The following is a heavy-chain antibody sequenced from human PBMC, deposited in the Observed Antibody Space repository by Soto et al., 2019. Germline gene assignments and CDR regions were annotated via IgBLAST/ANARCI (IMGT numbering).Heavy chain of an antibody. CDR2: MNPNSGNT. V-gene: IGHV1-8*01. D-gene: IGHD3-22*01. Sequence: QVQLVQSGAEVKKPGASVKVSCKASGYTFTSYDINWVRQATGQGLEWMGWMNPNSGNTGYAQKFQGSVTMTRNNSISTAYMELSSLRSEDTAVYYCARGFASDYYDSSGHTNDYWGQGTLVTVSS. CDR3: ARGFASDYYDSSGHTNDY. CDR1: GYTFTSYD. J-gene: IGHJ4*02.